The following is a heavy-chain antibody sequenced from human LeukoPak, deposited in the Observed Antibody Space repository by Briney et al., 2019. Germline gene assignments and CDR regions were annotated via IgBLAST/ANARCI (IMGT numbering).Heavy chain of an antibody. CDR1: GGSISSSSSY. V-gene: IGHV4-39*02. J-gene: IGHJ5*02. D-gene: IGHD2-2*01. CDR2: MYYSGST. CDR3: ATYHQRFDP. Sequence: SETLSLTCTVSGGSISSSSSYWGWIRQSPGKGLEWIGNMYYSGSTYYNPSLKSRVTISVDASRNLFSLKLSSVTAADTAVYYCATYHQRFDPWGQGTLVTGSS.